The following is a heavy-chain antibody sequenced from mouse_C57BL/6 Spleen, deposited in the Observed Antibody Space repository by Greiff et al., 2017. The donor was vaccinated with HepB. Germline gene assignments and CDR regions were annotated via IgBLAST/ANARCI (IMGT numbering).Heavy chain of an antibody. D-gene: IGHD1-1*01. CDR2: IDPSDSYT. CDR1: GYTFTSYW. J-gene: IGHJ1*03. Sequence: QVQLQQSGAELVKPGASVKLSCKASGYTFTSYWMQWVKQRPGQGLEWIGEIDPSDSYTNYNQKFKGKATLTVDTSSSTAYMQLSSLTSEDSAVYYCAHHYYGSSYWYFDVWAQGPRSPSPQ. V-gene: IGHV1-50*01. CDR3: AHHYYGSSYWYFDV.